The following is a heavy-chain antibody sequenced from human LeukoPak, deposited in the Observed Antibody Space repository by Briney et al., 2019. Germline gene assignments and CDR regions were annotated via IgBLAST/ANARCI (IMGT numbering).Heavy chain of an antibody. CDR2: ISYDGSNK. V-gene: IGHV3-30-3*01. Sequence: PGRSLRLSCAASGFTFSSYAMDWVREAPGKGLEWVAVISYDGSNKYYADSVKGGFTISRDNSKNTLYLQMNSLRAEDTAVYYCARGRSDSIVVVPRKGGSLFDYWGQGTLVTVSS. CDR1: GFTFSSYA. J-gene: IGHJ4*02. D-gene: IGHD3-22*01. CDR3: ARGRSDSIVVVPRKGGSLFDY.